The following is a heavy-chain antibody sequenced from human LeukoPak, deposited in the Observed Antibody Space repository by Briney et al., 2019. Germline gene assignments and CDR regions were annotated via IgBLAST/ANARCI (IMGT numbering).Heavy chain of an antibody. Sequence: GGSLRLSCAASKFTFSDYYMAWIRQAPGKGLEWVSGIIGGGGSTYYADSVKGRFTISGDNSRNTLFLQMNSLRAEDTAVYYCAHGAMYQLDYWGQGTLVTVSS. CDR3: AHGAMYQLDY. V-gene: IGHV3-23*01. D-gene: IGHD2-2*01. CDR2: IIGGGGST. CDR1: KFTFSDYY. J-gene: IGHJ4*02.